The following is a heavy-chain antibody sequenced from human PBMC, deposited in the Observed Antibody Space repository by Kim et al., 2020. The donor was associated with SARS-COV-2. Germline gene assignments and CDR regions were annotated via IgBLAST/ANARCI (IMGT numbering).Heavy chain of an antibody. CDR2: ISSDGDNT. D-gene: IGHD6-6*01. CDR3: ARNRTSYSPAFDP. CDR1: GFTFSSSA. J-gene: IGHJ5*02. Sequence: GGSLRLSCSASGFTFSSSAMHWVRQAPGKGLEYVSAISSDGDNTYYADSVKGRFTISRDNSKNTLHFQMSSLRAEDTAVYYCARNRTSYSPAFDPWGQGTLVTVSS. V-gene: IGHV3-64*05.